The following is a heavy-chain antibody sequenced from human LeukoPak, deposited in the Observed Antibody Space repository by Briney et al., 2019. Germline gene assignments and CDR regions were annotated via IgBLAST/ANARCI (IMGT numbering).Heavy chain of an antibody. J-gene: IGHJ4*02. CDR2: MNPNSGNT. V-gene: IGHV1-8*01. CDR3: ATANYYGSSRVIDY. CDR1: GYTFITYE. Sequence: ASVKVSCKASGYTFITYEIIWVRQATGQGLEWMGWMNPNSGNTGYAQKFQGRVTMTRDTSKDTAYMELSSLRSEDTAVYYCATANYYGSSRVIDYWGQGTLVTVSS. D-gene: IGHD3-10*01.